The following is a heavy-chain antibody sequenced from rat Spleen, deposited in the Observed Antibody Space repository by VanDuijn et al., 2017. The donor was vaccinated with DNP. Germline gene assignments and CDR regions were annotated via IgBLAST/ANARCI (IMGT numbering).Heavy chain of an antibody. Sequence: EVQLVESGGGPVQPGRSLKLSCVASGFIFSNYWMTWIRQAPGKGLEWVASITNTGGSTYYPDSVKGRFTISRDNAKSTLYLQMNSLRSEDTATYYCTRVLPGYNSYYYVMDAWGQGASVTVSS. CDR3: TRVLPGYNSYYYVMDA. J-gene: IGHJ4*01. D-gene: IGHD1-4*01. CDR2: ITNTGGST. V-gene: IGHV5-31*01. CDR1: GFIFSNYW.